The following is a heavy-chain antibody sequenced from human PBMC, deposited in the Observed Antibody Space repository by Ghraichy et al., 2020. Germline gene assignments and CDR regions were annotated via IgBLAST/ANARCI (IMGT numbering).Heavy chain of an antibody. CDR2: IKSKTDGGTT. J-gene: IGHJ3*02. Sequence: GGSLRLSCAASGFTFSNAWMSWVRQAPGKGLEWVGRIKSKTDGGTTDYAAPVKGRFTISRDDSINTLYLQMNSLKTEDTAVYYCTTTWVHYDSSGYYYGDAFDIWGQGTMVTVSS. CDR3: TTTWVHYDSSGYYYGDAFDI. V-gene: IGHV3-15*01. D-gene: IGHD3-22*01. CDR1: GFTFSNAW.